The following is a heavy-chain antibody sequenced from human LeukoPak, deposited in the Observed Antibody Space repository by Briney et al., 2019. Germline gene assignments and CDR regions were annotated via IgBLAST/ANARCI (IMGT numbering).Heavy chain of an antibody. J-gene: IGHJ4*02. V-gene: IGHV3-23*01. CDR1: GFSFGGFA. CDR3: AKYSRGYGSAYLDY. D-gene: IGHD2-15*01. Sequence: PGGSLRLSCEASGFSFGGFALSWVRQASGKGPEWVAIISGSGGSKFYAESVRGRFIISRDNANNTLYLEMNSLRAEDTAVYYCAKYSRGYGSAYLDYWGQGTRVTVSS. CDR2: ISGSGGSK.